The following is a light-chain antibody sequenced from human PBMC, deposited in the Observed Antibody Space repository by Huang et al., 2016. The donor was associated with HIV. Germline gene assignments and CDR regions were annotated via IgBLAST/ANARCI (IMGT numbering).Light chain of an antibody. V-gene: IGKV2-28*01. CDR2: LAS. J-gene: IGKJ2*01. CDR1: QSLLHESGNNY. Sequence: DIVMTQSPLSLPVTPGEQASISCRSNQSLLHESGNNYLDCYLQKPGQSPQLLIYLASTRASGVPDRFTGSGSGTDFTLRINKVEAQDVGVYFCMQALQTPYTFGRGTKLEI. CDR3: MQALQTPYT.